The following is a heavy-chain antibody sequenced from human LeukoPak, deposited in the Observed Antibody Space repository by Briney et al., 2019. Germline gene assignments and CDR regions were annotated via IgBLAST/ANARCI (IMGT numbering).Heavy chain of an antibody. V-gene: IGHV3-48*02. D-gene: IGHD6-13*01. CDR3: AKGLDSSNWFVDY. J-gene: IGHJ4*02. Sequence: SGGSLRLSCAASGFTFSSYSMNWVRQAPGKGLEWVSYISSSSSIIYYADSVKGRFTISRDNAKNSLYLQMNSLRDEDTAVYYCAKGLDSSNWFVDYWGQGTLVTVSS. CDR2: ISSSSSII. CDR1: GFTFSSYS.